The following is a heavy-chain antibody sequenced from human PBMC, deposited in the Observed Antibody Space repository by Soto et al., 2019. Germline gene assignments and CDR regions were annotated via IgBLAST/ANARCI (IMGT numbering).Heavy chain of an antibody. V-gene: IGHV4-30-4*01. D-gene: IGHD3-3*01. CDR2: ISNSGST. CDR3: ARVRDWFDP. J-gene: IGHJ5*02. CDR1: GGSVTSDEDY. Sequence: SETLSLTCTVSGGSVTSDEDYWSWIRQSPGKGLEWIGYISNSGSTGYNPSLKSRVTISVDTSKNQFSLRLTSVTAADTAVYYCARVRDWFDPWGQGTLVTVSS.